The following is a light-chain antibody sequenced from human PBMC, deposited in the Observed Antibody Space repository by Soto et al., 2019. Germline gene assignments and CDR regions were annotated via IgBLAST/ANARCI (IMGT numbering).Light chain of an antibody. CDR2: AAS. V-gene: IGKV1-8*01. J-gene: IGKJ5*01. CDR1: QGISSY. CDR3: QQYLSIPT. Sequence: AIRMTQSPSSLSASTGDRVTITCRASQGISSYLAWYQQKPGKAPKLLIYAASTLQSGVPSRFSGSGSGTDFTLTISNLQAEDVAVYYCQQYLSIPTFGQGTRLEIK.